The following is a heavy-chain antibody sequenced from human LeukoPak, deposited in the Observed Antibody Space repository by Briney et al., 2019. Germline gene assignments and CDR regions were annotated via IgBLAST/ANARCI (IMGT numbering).Heavy chain of an antibody. CDR1: GYIFTSYW. V-gene: IGHV5-51*01. J-gene: IGHJ5*02. D-gene: IGHD3-9*01. CDR2: IYPGDSDT. Sequence: RGESLKISCKGSGYIFTSYWIGWVRQMPGKGLEWMGIIYPGDSDTRYSPSFQGQVTISADKSISTAYLQWSSLKASDTAMYYCARCPGYYNAWFDPWGQGTLVTVSS. CDR3: ARCPGYYNAWFDP.